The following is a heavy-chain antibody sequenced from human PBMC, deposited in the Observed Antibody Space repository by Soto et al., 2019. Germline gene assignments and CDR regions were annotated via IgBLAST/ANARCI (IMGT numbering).Heavy chain of an antibody. V-gene: IGHV3-30*18. CDR1: GFTFNTYG. CDR2: ISYDGSEK. D-gene: IGHD2-2*02. J-gene: IGHJ4*02. Sequence: GSLRLSCAASGFTFNTYGMHWVRQAPGKGLEWVAVISYDGSEKYYVDSVKGRFTISKDNSKNTLYLQMNSLRPEDTAVYYCAKSPNFYCSSPNCYKYYFDHWGQGTRVTAPQ. CDR3: AKSPNFYCSSPNCYKYYFDH.